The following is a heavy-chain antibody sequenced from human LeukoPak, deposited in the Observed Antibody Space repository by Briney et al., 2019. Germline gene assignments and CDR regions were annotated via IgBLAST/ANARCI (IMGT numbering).Heavy chain of an antibody. CDR3: ARVDRHCSSTSCYAWNWFDP. CDR1: GFTFDDYG. Sequence: GGSLRLSCAASGFTFDDYGMSWVRQAPGKGLEWGSGINWNGGSTGYADSVKGRFTISRDNAKNSLYLQMNSLRAEDTALYHCARVDRHCSSTSCYAWNWFDPWGQGTLVTVSS. J-gene: IGHJ5*02. CDR2: INWNGGST. D-gene: IGHD2-2*01. V-gene: IGHV3-20*01.